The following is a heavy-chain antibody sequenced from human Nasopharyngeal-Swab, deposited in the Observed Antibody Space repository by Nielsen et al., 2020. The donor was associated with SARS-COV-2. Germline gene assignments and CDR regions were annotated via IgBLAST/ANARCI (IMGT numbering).Heavy chain of an antibody. CDR3: ARDGRDWVPVS. CDR2: ISPSGGAT. J-gene: IGHJ5*02. V-gene: IGHV3-23*01. Sequence: GSLRLSCVASGFTFSDYTMSWVRQSPGKGLEWVSLISPSGGATYFADSVKGRFTVSRDNSRNTLYLQMNSLRVEDTALYYCARDGRDWVPVSWGQGSLVTVSS. D-gene: IGHD2-21*02. CDR1: GFTFSDYT.